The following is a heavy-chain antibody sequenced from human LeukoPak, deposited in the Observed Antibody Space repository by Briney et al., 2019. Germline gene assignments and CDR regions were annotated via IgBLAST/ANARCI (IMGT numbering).Heavy chain of an antibody. CDR3: ARHAYSYTPWFAP. Sequence: SETLSLTCTVSSGSISSYFWIWIRQPPGKDWMWIGYIYYSGSTNYNTSLKSRVTISVDTSKNQFSLKLSSVTAADTAVYYCARHAYSYTPWFAPWGQGTLVTVSS. V-gene: IGHV4-59*08. J-gene: IGHJ5*02. CDR2: IYYSGST. D-gene: IGHD5-18*01. CDR1: SGSISSYF.